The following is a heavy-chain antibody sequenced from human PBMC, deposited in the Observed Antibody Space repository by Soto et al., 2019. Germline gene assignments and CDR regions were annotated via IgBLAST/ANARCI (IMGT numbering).Heavy chain of an antibody. V-gene: IGHV3-11*06. CDR3: VRANWNVDY. J-gene: IGHJ4*02. D-gene: IGHD1-1*01. Sequence: GSLRLSCAASGFTFSRYYMTWVRQAPGEGLEWISYISSAGDYTDYADSVKGRFTISRDNTRDSLFLQMNSLRVEDTAVYYCVRANWNVDYWGRGTRVTVSS. CDR1: GFTFSRYY. CDR2: ISSAGDYT.